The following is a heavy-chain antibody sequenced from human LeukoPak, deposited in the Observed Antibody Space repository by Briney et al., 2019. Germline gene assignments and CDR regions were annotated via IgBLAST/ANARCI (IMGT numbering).Heavy chain of an antibody. D-gene: IGHD3-9*01. CDR3: ARDKEYRSYYDVLTGYSIFDY. V-gene: IGHV4-30-4*01. CDR1: GGSLSSGDYY. Sequence: SQTLSLTCTVSGGSLSSGDYYWRWIRQPPGKGLEWIGYIYYSGSTYYNPSLKSRVTISVDTSKNQFSLKLSSVTAADTAVYYCARDKEYRSYYDVLTGYSIFDYWGQGTLVTVSS. CDR2: IYYSGST. J-gene: IGHJ4*02.